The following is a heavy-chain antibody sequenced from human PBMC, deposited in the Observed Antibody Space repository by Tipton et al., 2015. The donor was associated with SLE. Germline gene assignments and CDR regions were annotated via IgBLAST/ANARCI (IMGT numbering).Heavy chain of an antibody. CDR1: GGSISSSSYY. D-gene: IGHD2-8*02. Sequence: TLSLTCTVSGGSISSSSYYWGWIRQPPGKGLEWIGYIYHSGYSSTNYNPSLKSRVTLSVDTSKNQCFLKLNSVTAADTAVYYCARRGVVSRFDPWGQGTLVTVSS. V-gene: IGHV4-61*05. CDR3: ARRGVVSRFDP. J-gene: IGHJ5*02. CDR2: IYHSGYSST.